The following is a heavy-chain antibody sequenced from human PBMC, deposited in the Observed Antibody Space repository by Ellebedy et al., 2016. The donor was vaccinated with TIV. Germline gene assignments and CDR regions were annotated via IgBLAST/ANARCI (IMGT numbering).Heavy chain of an antibody. V-gene: IGHV5-51*01. CDR1: GYSFTSYW. D-gene: IGHD5-12*01. J-gene: IGHJ6*02. Sequence: GGSLRLSCRGSGYSFTSYWIAWVRQMPGKGLEWMGIIYPGDSDTRYSPSFQGQVTISADKSISTAYLQWSSLKASDTAMYYCARGGWGGYGRHGMDVWGQGTTVTVSS. CDR2: IYPGDSDT. CDR3: ARGGWGGYGRHGMDV.